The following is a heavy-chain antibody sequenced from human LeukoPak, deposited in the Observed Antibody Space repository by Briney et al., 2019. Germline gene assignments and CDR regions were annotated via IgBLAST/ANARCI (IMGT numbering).Heavy chain of an antibody. Sequence: SVKVSCKASGGTFSSYAISWVRQAPGQGLEWMGRIIPILGIANYAQKFQGRVTITADKSTSTAYMELSSLRSEDTAVYYCARDSSGQLLLLPEWGQGTLVTVSS. CDR1: GGTFSSYA. CDR3: ARDSSGQLLLLPE. CDR2: IIPILGIA. V-gene: IGHV1-69*04. J-gene: IGHJ4*02. D-gene: IGHD2-2*01.